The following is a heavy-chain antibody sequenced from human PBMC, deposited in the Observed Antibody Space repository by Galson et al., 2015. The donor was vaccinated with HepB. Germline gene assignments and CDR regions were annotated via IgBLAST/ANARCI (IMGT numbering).Heavy chain of an antibody. CDR2: ISSSSSYI. CDR1: GFTFSSYS. D-gene: IGHD3-9*01. CDR3: ARDMTGYSEDDAFDI. J-gene: IGHJ3*02. Sequence: SLRLSCAASGFTFSSYSMNWVRQAPGKGLEWVSSISSSSSYIYYADSVKGRFTISRDNAKNSLYLQMNSLRAEDTAVYYCARDMTGYSEDDAFDIWGQGTMVTVSS. V-gene: IGHV3-21*01.